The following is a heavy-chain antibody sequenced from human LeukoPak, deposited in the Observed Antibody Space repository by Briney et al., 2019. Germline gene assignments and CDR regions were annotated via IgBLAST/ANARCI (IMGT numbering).Heavy chain of an antibody. J-gene: IGHJ4*02. CDR2: ISTSSLNTI. CDR1: GFTFSSFG. CDR3: ARSLSTDFDY. Sequence: GGSLRLSCAASGFTFSSFGMNWVRQAPGKGLEWISYISTSSLNTIHYADSVKGRFTISRDNAKNSLFLQMNSLRAEDTAVYYSARSLSTDFDYWGQGILVTVSS. V-gene: IGHV3-48*04. D-gene: IGHD5/OR15-5a*01.